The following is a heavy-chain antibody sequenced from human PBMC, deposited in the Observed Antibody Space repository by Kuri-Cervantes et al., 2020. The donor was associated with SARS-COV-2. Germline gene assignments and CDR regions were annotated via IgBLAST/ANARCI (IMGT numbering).Heavy chain of an antibody. CDR2: ISGSGGST. V-gene: IGHV3-23*01. J-gene: IGHJ6*02. D-gene: IGHD3-10*02. CDR3: ARDDVGDYYYGMDV. CDR1: GFTFSSYA. Sequence: GESLKISCAASGFTFSSYAMSWVRQAPGKGLEWVSAISGSGGSTYYADSVKGRFTISRDNAKNSLYLQMNSLRAEDTAVYYCARDDVGDYYYGMDVWGQGTTVTVSS.